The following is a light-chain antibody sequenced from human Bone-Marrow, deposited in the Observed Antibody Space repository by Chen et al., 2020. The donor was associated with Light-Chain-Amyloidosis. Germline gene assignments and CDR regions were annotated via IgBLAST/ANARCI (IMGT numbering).Light chain of an antibody. CDR2: KAS. Sequence: DIQITQSPSTLSASVGDRVTITCRTSQTINNWVAWYQQKPVKAPKLLIYKASSLESGVPSRFSGSGSWTDFTLTISSLQPDEFATYYCQQYNSYSRTFGHGTKVEI. J-gene: IGKJ1*01. V-gene: IGKV1-5*03. CDR1: QTINNW. CDR3: QQYNSYSRT.